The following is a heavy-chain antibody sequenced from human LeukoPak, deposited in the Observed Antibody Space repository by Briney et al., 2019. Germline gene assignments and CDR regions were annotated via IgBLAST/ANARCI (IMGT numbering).Heavy chain of an antibody. D-gene: IGHD3-22*01. V-gene: IGHV3-64D*06. CDR2: ISSNGGST. CDR1: GFTFNDYA. J-gene: IGHJ4*02. CDR3: VKETLYYFDISGYYYDY. Sequence: GGSLRLSCAASGFTFNDYAMHWVRQAPGKGLEYVSAISSNGGSTYYADSVKGRFTISRDNSKNTLYLQMSSLRAEDTAVYYCVKETLYYFDISGYYYDYWGQGTLVTVSS.